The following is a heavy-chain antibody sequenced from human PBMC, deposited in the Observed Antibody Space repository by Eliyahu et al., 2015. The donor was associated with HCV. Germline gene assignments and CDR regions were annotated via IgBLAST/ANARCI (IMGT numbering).Heavy chain of an antibody. CDR2: IKSKTDGGTT. J-gene: IGHJ4*02. D-gene: IGHD3-22*01. CDR1: GFXFXNAW. Sequence: EVQLVESGGGLVKPGGXLRLSCAASGFXFXNAWMSWVRXGXGKGXEGXGRIKSKTDGGTTDYAAPVKGRFTISRDDSKNTLYLQMNSLKTEDTAVYYCTTDLYGSVVITGSREDYWGQGTLVTVSS. V-gene: IGHV3-15*01. CDR3: TTDLYGSVVITGSREDY.